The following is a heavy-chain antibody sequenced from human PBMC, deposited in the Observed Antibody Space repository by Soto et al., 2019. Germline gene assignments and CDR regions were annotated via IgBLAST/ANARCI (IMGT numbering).Heavy chain of an antibody. J-gene: IGHJ5*02. CDR1: GFTFSSCW. CDR3: ARSRIGCVRYCDP. Sequence: EVQLVESGGGLVQPGGSLRLSCAGSGFTFSSCWMHWVRQTPRRGLAWVSHISSDGRSTSYADSVKGRFTISRDNTQSTVSLDMNSLTAEDAGVYYCARSRIGCVRYCDPWGQGTLVTVSS. V-gene: IGHV3-74*01. CDR2: ISSDGRST. D-gene: IGHD1-26*01.